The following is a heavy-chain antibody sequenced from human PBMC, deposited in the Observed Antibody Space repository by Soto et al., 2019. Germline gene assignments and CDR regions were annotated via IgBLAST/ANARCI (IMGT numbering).Heavy chain of an antibody. J-gene: IGHJ4*02. D-gene: IGHD2-2*01. Sequence: QVQLQQWGAGLLKPSETLSLTCAVYGGSFSGYYWSWIRQPPGKGLEWIGEINHSGSTNYNPSLKSRVTISVDTSKNQFSLKLSSMTAADTAVYYCARKGTSCYRHWGQGTLVTVSS. CDR2: INHSGST. V-gene: IGHV4-34*01. CDR3: ARKGTSCYRH. CDR1: GGSFSGYY.